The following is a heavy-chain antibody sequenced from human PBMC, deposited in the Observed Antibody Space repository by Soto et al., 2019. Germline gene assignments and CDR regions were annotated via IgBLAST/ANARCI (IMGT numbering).Heavy chain of an antibody. V-gene: IGHV3-53*01. CDR1: GFSVSNNY. J-gene: IGHJ4*02. CDR2: IYRSGST. Sequence: GGSLRLSCAASGFSVSNNYMSWVRQAPGRGLEWVSVIYRSGSTYHADSVRGRFTISRDNSKNTVNLQMNSLRAEDTAVYYCARGPYESSGYSFDYWGQGTLVTVSS. D-gene: IGHD3-22*01. CDR3: ARGPYESSGYSFDY.